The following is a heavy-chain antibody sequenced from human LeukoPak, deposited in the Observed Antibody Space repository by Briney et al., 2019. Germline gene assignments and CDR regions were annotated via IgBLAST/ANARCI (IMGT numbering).Heavy chain of an antibody. CDR3: ARSVDTAMVTPFDY. D-gene: IGHD5-18*01. Sequence: ESGPALVKPTQTLTLTCTFSGFSLSTSGMRVSWIRQPPGKALEWLARIDWDDDKFYSTSLKTRLTISKDTSKNQVVLTMTNMDPMGTATYYCARSVDTAMVTPFDYWGQGTLVTVSS. CDR1: GFSLSTSGMR. J-gene: IGHJ4*02. V-gene: IGHV2-70*04. CDR2: IDWDDDK.